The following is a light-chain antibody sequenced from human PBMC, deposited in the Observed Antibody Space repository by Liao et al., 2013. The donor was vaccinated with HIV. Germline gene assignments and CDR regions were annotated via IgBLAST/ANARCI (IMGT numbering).Light chain of an antibody. V-gene: IGLV3-21*04. Sequence: SYELTQSPSVSVAPGKTATISCGGDSIGSKSVHWYQQRPGQAPVLVMSYDSDRPSGIPERFSGSNSGNTATLTINRVEVGDDADYFCQVWLTGSGHPVFGGGDQADR. CDR3: QVWLTGSGHPV. CDR2: YDS. CDR1: SIGSKS. J-gene: IGLJ3*02.